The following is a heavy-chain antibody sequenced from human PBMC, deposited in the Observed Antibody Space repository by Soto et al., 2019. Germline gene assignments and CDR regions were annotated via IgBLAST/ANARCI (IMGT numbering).Heavy chain of an antibody. J-gene: IGHJ6*02. Sequence: QVQLVQSGPEVRKPGASVKVSCKASGYIFSRYGISWVRQAPGQGLEWMGWISGYNGNTKFGERVQGRVNVTTDTSTSTAYMELRSLRSDDTAVYYCAREAAAERNYYGLDVWGQGTTDIVSS. V-gene: IGHV1-18*01. CDR1: GYIFSRYG. D-gene: IGHD6-13*01. CDR2: ISGYNGNT. CDR3: AREAAAERNYYGLDV.